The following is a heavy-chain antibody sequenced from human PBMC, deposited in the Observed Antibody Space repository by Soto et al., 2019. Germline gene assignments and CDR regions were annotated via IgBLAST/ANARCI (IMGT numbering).Heavy chain of an antibody. D-gene: IGHD3-10*01. CDR2: IYYSGST. CDR1: GGSISSSSYY. J-gene: IGHJ5*02. V-gene: IGHV4-39*01. CDR3: ARQVPYYYGSGSYYWFDP. Sequence: SETLSLTCTVSGGSISSSSYYWGWIRQPPGKGLEWIGSIYYSGSTSYHPSLKSRVTISVGTSKNQFSLKLSSVTAADTAAYYCARQVPYYYGSGSYYWFDPWGQGTLVTVSS.